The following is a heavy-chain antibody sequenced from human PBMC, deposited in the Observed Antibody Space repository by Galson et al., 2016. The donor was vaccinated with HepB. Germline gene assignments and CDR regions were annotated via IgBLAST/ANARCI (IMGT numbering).Heavy chain of an antibody. CDR3: ARGGSYSYFDF. V-gene: IGHV1-18*01. Sequence: SVKVSCKASGYTFSNYGIHWFRQAPGQGPEWMGWISAFTGNVHYIEDFKGRVTMTLDSSSTTAYMELRTLRSDDTAVYFCARGGSYSYFDFWGQGTLVTVSS. J-gene: IGHJ4*02. CDR1: GYTFSNYG. D-gene: IGHD2-15*01. CDR2: ISAFTGNV.